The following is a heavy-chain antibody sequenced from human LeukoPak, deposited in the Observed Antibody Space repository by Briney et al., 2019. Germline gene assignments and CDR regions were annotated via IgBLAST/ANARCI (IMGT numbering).Heavy chain of an antibody. CDR2: ISSSSSYI. D-gene: IGHD3-9*01. V-gene: IGHV3-21*01. CDR3: AIRNRVLRYFDWPIFDI. Sequence: GGSLRLSCAASGFTFSSYSMNCVRQAPGKGLEWVSSISSSSSYIYYADSVKGRFTISRDNAKNSLYLQMNSLRAEDTAVYYCAIRNRVLRYFDWPIFDIWGQGTMVTVSS. J-gene: IGHJ3*02. CDR1: GFTFSSYS.